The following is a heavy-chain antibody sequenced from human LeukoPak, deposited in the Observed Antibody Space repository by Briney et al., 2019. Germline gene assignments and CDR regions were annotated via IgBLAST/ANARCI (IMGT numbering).Heavy chain of an antibody. CDR2: ISAYNGNA. D-gene: IGHD6-13*01. CDR3: ASLAAAGTEGAFDI. Sequence: ASVKVSRKASGYTFTSYGISWVRQAPGQGLEWMGWISAYNGNANYAQKLQGRVTMTTDTSTSTAYMELSSLRSEDTAVYYCASLAAAGTEGAFDIWGQGTMVTVPS. J-gene: IGHJ3*02. V-gene: IGHV1-18*01. CDR1: GYTFTSYG.